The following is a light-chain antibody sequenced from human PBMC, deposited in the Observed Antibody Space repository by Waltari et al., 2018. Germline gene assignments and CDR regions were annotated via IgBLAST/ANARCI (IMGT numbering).Light chain of an antibody. CDR2: VNSDGSH. J-gene: IGLJ3*02. CDR1: SGHRSNV. CDR3: QTGCHGTWV. V-gene: IGLV4-69*01. Sequence: QLVLTQSPSASASLGASVKLTCTLSSGHRSNVIAWLQEQPEKGPRYLMKVNSDGSHSKGDKLPDRFSGSSSGAEHFLTISSLQSEDEADYYCQTGCHGTWVFGGGTKLTVL.